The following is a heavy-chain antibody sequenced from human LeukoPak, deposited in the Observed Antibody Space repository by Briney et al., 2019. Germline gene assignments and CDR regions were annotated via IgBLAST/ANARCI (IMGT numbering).Heavy chain of an antibody. CDR1: GFTFTYAW. Sequence: PGGSLRLSCAASGFTFTYAWMSWVRQAPGKGLEWVGRIKTKTDGGTTDYAAPVKGRFTISRDDLKNTVYLQMNSLKTEDTAVYYCAKDQGTAIFGMIIPDWYFDLWGRGTLVTVSS. V-gene: IGHV3-15*01. CDR3: AKDQGTAIFGMIIPDWYFDL. J-gene: IGHJ2*01. D-gene: IGHD3-3*01. CDR2: IKTKTDGGTT.